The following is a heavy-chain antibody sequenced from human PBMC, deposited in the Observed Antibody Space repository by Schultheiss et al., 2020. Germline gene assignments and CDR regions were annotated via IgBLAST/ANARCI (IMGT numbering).Heavy chain of an antibody. CDR1: GFTFDDYA. V-gene: IGHV3-9*01. D-gene: IGHD1-1*01. Sequence: GGSLRLSCAASGFTFDDYAMHWVRQAPGKGLEWVSGISWNSGSIGYADSVKGRFTISRDNAKNSLYLQMNSLRDEDTAVYYCAREDNTRFDYWGQGTLVTVSS. J-gene: IGHJ4*02. CDR2: ISWNSGSI. CDR3: AREDNTRFDY.